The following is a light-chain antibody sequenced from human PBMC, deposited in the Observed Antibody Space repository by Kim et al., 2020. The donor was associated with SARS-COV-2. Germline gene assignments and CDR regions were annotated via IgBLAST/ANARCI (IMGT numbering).Light chain of an antibody. CDR2: PDS. CDR1: NIGSRP. CDR3: QVWDTSSDHPV. J-gene: IGLJ2*01. Sequence: APGKEAEIPWWGNNIGSRPLHGYPRRPGLAPLLVIYPDSDRPSGIPGRFSGSNSGDTATLTISWVEAGDEADYYCQVWDTSSDHPVFGGGTQLTVL. V-gene: IGLV3-21*04.